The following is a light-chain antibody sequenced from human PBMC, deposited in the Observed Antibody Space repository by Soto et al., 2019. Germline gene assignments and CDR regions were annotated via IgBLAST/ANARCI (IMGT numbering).Light chain of an antibody. Sequence: EIVMTQSPDTLSVSPGERATLSCRASQTVGRNVAWYQQRPGQAPRLLIHGTSTRAADIPARFSGSVSGTELTLTINSLQPEDFVIYYCQQYNNWPPMSTFGQGTKLEMK. CDR2: GTS. CDR3: QQYNNWPPMST. J-gene: IGKJ2*01. CDR1: QTVGRN. V-gene: IGKV3-15*01.